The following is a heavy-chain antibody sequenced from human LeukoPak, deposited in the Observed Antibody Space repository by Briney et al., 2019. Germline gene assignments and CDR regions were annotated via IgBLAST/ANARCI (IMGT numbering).Heavy chain of an antibody. CDR3: ARSGYDFMVRLHYFDY. V-gene: IGHV3-30-3*01. CDR1: GFTFSSYA. D-gene: IGHD5-12*01. J-gene: IGHJ4*02. Sequence: GGSLRLSCAASGFTFSSYAMHWVRQAPVKELEWVAVISYDGSNKYYADSVKGRFTISRDNSKNTLYLQMNSLRAEDTAVYYCARSGYDFMVRLHYFDYWGQGTLVTVSS. CDR2: ISYDGSNK.